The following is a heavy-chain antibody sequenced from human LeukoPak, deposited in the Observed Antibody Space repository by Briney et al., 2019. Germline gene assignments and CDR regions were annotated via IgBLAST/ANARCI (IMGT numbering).Heavy chain of an antibody. J-gene: IGHJ5*02. V-gene: IGHV4-59*12. Sequence: SETLSLTCTVSGDSMSYYYWSWIRQTPGKGLEWLGYMYYTGRTKYNPSLKSRVTFSLDMSKNQFSLKLTSVTAADTAVYYCARGGVGGVSFSSWLDPWGQGNVVTVSS. CDR1: GDSMSYYY. D-gene: IGHD3-10*01. CDR3: ARGGVGGVSFSSWLDP. CDR2: MYYTGRT.